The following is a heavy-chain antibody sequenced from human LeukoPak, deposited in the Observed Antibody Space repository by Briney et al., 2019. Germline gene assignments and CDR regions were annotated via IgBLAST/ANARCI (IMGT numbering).Heavy chain of an antibody. D-gene: IGHD4-17*01. J-gene: IGHJ4*02. CDR2: ISGSDGNT. CDR1: GXTFSKYA. Sequence: PGGSLRLSWAASGXTFSKYAMSWVRQAPGKGLEWVSAISGSDGNTFYADSVKGRFTISRDNSKNTLSLQMNNLRAEDTALYYCARDSSVPYGITDWGQGTLVTVSS. V-gene: IGHV3-23*01. CDR3: ARDSSVPYGITD.